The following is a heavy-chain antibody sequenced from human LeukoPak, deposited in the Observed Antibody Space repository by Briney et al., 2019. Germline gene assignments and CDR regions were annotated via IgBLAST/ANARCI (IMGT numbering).Heavy chain of an antibody. Sequence: PGGSLRLSCAASGFTFSSYAASWVRQAPGKGLEWVSDISGSGGSTYYADSVKGRFTISRDNSKNTLFLQMNSLRAEDTAVYYCAKAVAVALDYWGQGTLVTVSS. D-gene: IGHD6-19*01. V-gene: IGHV3-23*01. CDR3: AKAVAVALDY. J-gene: IGHJ4*02. CDR1: GFTFSSYA. CDR2: ISGSGGST.